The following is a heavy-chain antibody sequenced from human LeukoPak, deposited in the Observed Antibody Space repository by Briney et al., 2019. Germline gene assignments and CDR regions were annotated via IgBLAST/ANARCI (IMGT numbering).Heavy chain of an antibody. CDR3: ARVRSIAALSDY. Sequence: PSETLSLTCTVSGGSVSSGSYYWSWIRQPPGKGLEWIGYIYYSGSTNYNPSPKSRVTISVDTSKNQFSLKLSSVTAADTAVYYCARVRSIAALSDYWGQGTLVTVSS. V-gene: IGHV4-61*01. D-gene: IGHD6-6*01. CDR1: GGSVSSGSYY. CDR2: IYYSGST. J-gene: IGHJ4*02.